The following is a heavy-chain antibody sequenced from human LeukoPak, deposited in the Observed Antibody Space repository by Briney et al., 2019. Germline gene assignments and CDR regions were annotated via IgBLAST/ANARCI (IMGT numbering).Heavy chain of an antibody. V-gene: IGHV3-20*04. D-gene: IGHD3-3*01. CDR2: TDSNGDTT. CDR1: GFTFDDFD. J-gene: IGHJ4*02. Sequence: PGGSLRLSCAASGFTFDDFDMSWVRQSPGKGLEWVSGTDSNGDTTSYRESVKGRFTISRDNAKNSLYLQMNSLRVEDTALYYCVRGYHVWKIYYYFDYWGQGTQVTVSS. CDR3: VRGYHVWKIYYYFDY.